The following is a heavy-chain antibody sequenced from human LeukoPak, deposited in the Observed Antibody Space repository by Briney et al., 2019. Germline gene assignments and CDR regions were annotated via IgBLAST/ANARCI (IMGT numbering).Heavy chain of an antibody. J-gene: IGHJ5*02. CDR2: INEDGSKK. V-gene: IGHV3-7*01. CDR1: GFTFTNYW. CDR3: ASSSYSCSSS. Sequence: RGTLRLSCAASGFTFTNYWMIWVRQAPGKGLEWVANINEDGSKKYYVGSVEGRFTISRDNAQNSVFLQMNSLRADDTAMYYCASSSYSCSSSWGQGTLVTVSS. D-gene: IGHD3-10*01.